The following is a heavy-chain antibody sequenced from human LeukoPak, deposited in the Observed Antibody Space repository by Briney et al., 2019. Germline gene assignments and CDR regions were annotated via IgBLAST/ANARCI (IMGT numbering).Heavy chain of an antibody. J-gene: IGHJ4*02. CDR1: GGSISSGDYY. CDR3: ARGGGGSLQFDY. CDR2: IYYSGST. V-gene: IGHV4-30-4*01. Sequence: SQTLSLTCTVSGGSISSGDYYWSWIRQPPGKGLEWIGYIYYSGSTYYNPSLKSRVTISADTSKNQFSLKLSSVTAADTAVYCCARGGGGSLQFDYWGQGTLVTVSS. D-gene: IGHD1-26*01.